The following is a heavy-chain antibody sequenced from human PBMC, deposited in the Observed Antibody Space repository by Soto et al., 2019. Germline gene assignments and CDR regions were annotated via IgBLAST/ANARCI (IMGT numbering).Heavy chain of an antibody. D-gene: IGHD6-6*01. CDR2: ISYDGSNK. CDR3: ARDWGLREYSRSSGKYYYVMDV. CDR1: VFTFSSYA. J-gene: IGHJ6*02. Sequence: PVGSLRLSCAASVFTFSSYAMHCVRQSPGKWLEWVAVISYDGSNKYYADSVKGRFTISRDNSKNTLYLQMNSLRAEDTAVYYCARDWGLREYSRSSGKYYYVMDVWGQGTTVTVCS. V-gene: IGHV3-30-3*01.